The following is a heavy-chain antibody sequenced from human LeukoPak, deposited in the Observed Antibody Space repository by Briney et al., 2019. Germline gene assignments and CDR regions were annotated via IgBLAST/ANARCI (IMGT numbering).Heavy chain of an antibody. D-gene: IGHD4-11*01. CDR2: IYYSGST. CDR1: GGSISSSDYY. CDR3: ARREKHAPLTNAFDI. J-gene: IGHJ3*02. Sequence: SETLSLTCTVSGGSISSSDYYWGWIRQPPGKGLEWIGSIYYSGSTYYNPSLKSRVTISVDTSKNQFSLKLTSVTAADTAVYYCARREKHAPLTNAFDIWGQGTMVTVSS. V-gene: IGHV4-39*01.